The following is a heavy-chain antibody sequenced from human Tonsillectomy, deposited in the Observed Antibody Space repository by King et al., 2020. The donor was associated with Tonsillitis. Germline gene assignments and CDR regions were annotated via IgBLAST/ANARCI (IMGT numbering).Heavy chain of an antibody. J-gene: IGHJ6*02. Sequence: VQLQESGPGLVKPSETLSLTCTVSGGSISSYYWSWIRQPPGKGLEWIGYIYYSWSTNYNPSLKSRVTISVDTSKNQFSLKLSSVTAADTAVYYCARADGYYYGIDVWGQGTTVTVSS. CDR2: IYYSWST. CDR1: GGSISSYY. D-gene: IGHD5-24*01. V-gene: IGHV4-59*01. CDR3: ARADGYYYGIDV.